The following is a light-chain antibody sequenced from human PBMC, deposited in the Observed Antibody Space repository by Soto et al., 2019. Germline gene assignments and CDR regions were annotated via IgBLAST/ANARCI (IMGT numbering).Light chain of an antibody. CDR3: QQSYSTPFT. J-gene: IGKJ3*01. CDR1: QSISTY. CDR2: AAS. V-gene: IGKV1-39*01. Sequence: DIQMTQSPSSLSASVGDRVTITCRASQSISTYLNWYQQKPGKAPNLLIYAASTLERGGPSRFSGSGSGKDFTLTISSLQPEDFAAYYCQQSYSTPFTFGPGTKVDIE.